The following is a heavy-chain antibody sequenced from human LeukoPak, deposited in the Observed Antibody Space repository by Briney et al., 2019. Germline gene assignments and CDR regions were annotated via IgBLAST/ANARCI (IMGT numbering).Heavy chain of an antibody. J-gene: IGHJ4*02. CDR2: INHSGST. D-gene: IGHD5/OR15-5a*01. CDR3: AKGRSTHFDY. V-gene: IGHV4-34*01. Sequence: PSETLSLTCTVSGGSISGYYWSWIRQPPGKGLEWIGEINHSGSTNYNPSLKSRVTISADTSKNQFSLKLSSVTAADTALYYCAKGRSTHFDYWGQGTLVTVSS. CDR1: GGSISGYY.